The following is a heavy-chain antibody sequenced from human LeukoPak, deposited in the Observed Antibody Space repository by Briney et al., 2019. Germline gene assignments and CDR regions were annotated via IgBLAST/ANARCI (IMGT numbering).Heavy chain of an antibody. CDR3: ARGPYDGNLGY. V-gene: IGHV4-59*01. J-gene: IGHJ4*02. CDR2: IYYSGST. Sequence: SETLSLTCTVSGGSISSYYWSWIRQPPGKGLEWIGYIYYSGSTNYNPSPKSRVTISVDTSKNQFSLNLSSVTAADTAVYYCARGPYDGNLGYWGQGTLVTVSS. D-gene: IGHD4-23*01. CDR1: GGSISSYY.